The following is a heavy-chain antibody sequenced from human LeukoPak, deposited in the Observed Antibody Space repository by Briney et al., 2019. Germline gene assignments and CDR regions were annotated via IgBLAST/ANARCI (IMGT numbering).Heavy chain of an antibody. CDR1: GFTFSSYG. J-gene: IGHJ4*02. Sequence: GGSLRLSCAASGFTFSSYGMHWVRQAPGRGLEWMTVISREGNDKYYADSVKGRFSISRDNSRSTLYLQMNSLRAEDTAVYYCAKDEGPVVVMPFDYWGQGTLVTVSS. D-gene: IGHD3-22*01. V-gene: IGHV3-30*18. CDR3: AKDEGPVVVMPFDY. CDR2: ISREGNDK.